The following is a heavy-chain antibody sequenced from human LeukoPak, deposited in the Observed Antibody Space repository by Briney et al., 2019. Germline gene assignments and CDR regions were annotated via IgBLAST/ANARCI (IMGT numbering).Heavy chain of an antibody. CDR3: ARDLGSHFDF. V-gene: IGHV3-33*01. CDR2: IRFDGSNR. D-gene: IGHD2-15*01. CDR1: GFIFSRYG. Sequence: GRSLRLSCTASGFIFSRYGMHWVRQAPGKGLEWVALIRFDGSNRYYADSVEGRFSISRDNGKNTLYLQMHSLRAEDTSVYYCARDLGSHFDFWGQGTLVTVSS. J-gene: IGHJ4*02.